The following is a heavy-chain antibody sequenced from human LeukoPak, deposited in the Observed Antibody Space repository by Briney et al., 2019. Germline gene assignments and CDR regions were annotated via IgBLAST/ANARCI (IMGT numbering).Heavy chain of an antibody. CDR3: ASGSGSYRTPYYYMDV. Sequence: GGCLRLSCAASGFTVSSNYMSWVRQALGKGLGWVSVIYSGGSTYYADSVKGRFTISRDNSKNTLYLQMNSLRAEDTAVYYCASGSGSYRTPYYYMDVWGTGTTVTVSS. D-gene: IGHD3-10*01. J-gene: IGHJ6*03. CDR1: GFTVSSNY. V-gene: IGHV3-53*01. CDR2: IYSGGST.